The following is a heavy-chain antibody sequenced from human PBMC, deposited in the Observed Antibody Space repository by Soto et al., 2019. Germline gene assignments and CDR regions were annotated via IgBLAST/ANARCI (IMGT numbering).Heavy chain of an antibody. CDR3: LKGRTLTTYYHYGMDV. CDR1: GFTFSSYG. Sequence: PGGSLRLSCAASGFTFSSYGMHWVRQAPGKGLEWVAVISYDGSNKYYADSVKGRFTISRDNSKNTLYLQMNSLRAEDKAVYYCLKGRTLTTYYHYGMDVWGQGTTVTVSS. CDR2: ISYDGSNK. J-gene: IGHJ6*02. D-gene: IGHD4-4*01. V-gene: IGHV3-30*18.